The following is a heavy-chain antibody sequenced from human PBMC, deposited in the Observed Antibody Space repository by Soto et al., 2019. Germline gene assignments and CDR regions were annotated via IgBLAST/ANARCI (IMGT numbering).Heavy chain of an antibody. D-gene: IGHD5-12*01. J-gene: IGHJ4*02. CDR1: GYTFTSYD. V-gene: IGHV1-8*01. CDR2: MNSISCNT. Sequence: ASVKVSCKASGYTFTSYDINWVRQATGQGLEWMGWMNSISCNTGYAQKFQGRFTMTRNTFISTAYMELSSLRSEDTAVYYCARDKSGYDLDYWGQGTLVTVSS. CDR3: ARDKSGYDLDY.